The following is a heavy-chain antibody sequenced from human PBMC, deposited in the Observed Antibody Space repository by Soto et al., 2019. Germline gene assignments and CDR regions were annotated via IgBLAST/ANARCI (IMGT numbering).Heavy chain of an antibody. V-gene: IGHV3-53*02. CDR2: IYSGGST. CDR1: GFTVSSNY. CDR3: ARGGGLYSSSSFDY. D-gene: IGHD6-6*01. J-gene: IGHJ4*02. Sequence: EVQLVETGGGLIQPGGSLRLSCAASGFTVSSNYMSWVRQAPGKGLEWVSVIYSGGSTYYADSVKGRFTISRDNSKNSLYLQMNSLRAEDTAVYYCARGGGLYSSSSFDYWGQGTLVTVSS.